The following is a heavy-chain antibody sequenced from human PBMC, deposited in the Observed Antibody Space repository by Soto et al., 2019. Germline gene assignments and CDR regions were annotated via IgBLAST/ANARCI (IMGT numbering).Heavy chain of an antibody. CDR3: ARSYGDCSGGSCYPYHDAFDI. CDR2: IYYSGST. Sequence: SETLSLTCTVSGGSISSGGYYWSWIRQHPGKGLEWIGYIYYSGSTYYNPSLKSRVTISVDTSKNQFSLKLSSVTAADTAVYYCARSYGDCSGGSCYPYHDAFDIWGQGTMVTVSS. J-gene: IGHJ3*02. D-gene: IGHD2-15*01. CDR1: GGSISSGGYY. V-gene: IGHV4-31*03.